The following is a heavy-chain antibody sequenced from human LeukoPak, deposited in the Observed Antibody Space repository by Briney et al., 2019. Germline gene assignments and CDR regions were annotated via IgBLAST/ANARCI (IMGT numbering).Heavy chain of an antibody. CDR2: ISGYSGKT. CDR1: GYTFTNFG. J-gene: IGHJ5*02. Sequence: ASVKVSCKASGYTFTNFGITWVRQTPGQGLEWMGWISGYSGKTKYARNLQGRVTMTTDTSTNTAYMELRSLRSDDTAVYFCARAATYTNSAFDPWGQGTPVTVSS. D-gene: IGHD2-8*01. CDR3: ARAATYTNSAFDP. V-gene: IGHV1-18*01.